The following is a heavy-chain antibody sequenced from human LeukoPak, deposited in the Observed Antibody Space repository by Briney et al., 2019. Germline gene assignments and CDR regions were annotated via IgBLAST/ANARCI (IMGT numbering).Heavy chain of an antibody. CDR2: ISAYNGNT. V-gene: IGHV1-18*01. CDR3: ARQEGIAVAGTLDY. J-gene: IGHJ4*02. D-gene: IGHD6-19*01. CDR1: GYTFTSYG. Sequence: ASVKVSCKASGYTFTSYGISWVRQAPGQGLEWMGWISAYNGNTNYAQKLQGRVTMTTDTSTSTAYMELRSLRSDDTAMYYCARQEGIAVAGTLDYWGQGTLVTVSS.